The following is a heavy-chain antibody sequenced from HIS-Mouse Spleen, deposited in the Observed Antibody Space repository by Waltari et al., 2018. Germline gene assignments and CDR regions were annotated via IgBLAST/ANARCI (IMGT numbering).Heavy chain of an antibody. CDR3: ARVGYSGSYYYGMDV. Sequence: QVQLVQSGAEVKKPGASVKVCCKASGYPFTRYYMPRVPRAPGQGLEGMGWINPNSGGTNYAQKFQGRVTMTRDTSISTAYMELSRLRSDDTAVYYCARVGYSGSYYYGMDVWGQGTTVTVSS. CDR2: INPNSGGT. CDR1: GYPFTRYY. J-gene: IGHJ6*02. D-gene: IGHD1-26*01. V-gene: IGHV1-2*02.